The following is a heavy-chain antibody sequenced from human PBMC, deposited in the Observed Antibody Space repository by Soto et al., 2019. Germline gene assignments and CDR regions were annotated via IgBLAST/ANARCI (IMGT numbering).Heavy chain of an antibody. J-gene: IGHJ6*02. CDR2: VIPLFGTA. Sequence: QVQLVQSGAEVKEPGSSVKVACQASGGDFSTYAISWVRQAPGQGIEWMGGVIPLFGTANYLPKFQGRVSIAADMYTETVYMELSRLRCDDTAVYFCAIEFKAGGQFGMDVWGQGTKVTVS. CDR3: AIEFKAGGQFGMDV. CDR1: GGDFSTYA. D-gene: IGHD3-16*01. V-gene: IGHV1-69*06.